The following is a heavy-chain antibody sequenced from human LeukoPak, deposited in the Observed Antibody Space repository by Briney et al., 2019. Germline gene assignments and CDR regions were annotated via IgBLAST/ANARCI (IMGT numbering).Heavy chain of an antibody. CDR1: GFTFSNAW. Sequence: GGSLRLSCAASGFTFSNAWMSWVRQAPGKGLEWVGRIKSKIDGGTTDYAAPVKGRFTISRDDSKNTLYLQMNSLKTEDTAVYYCTTDLAVAGGLWGQGTLVTVSS. J-gene: IGHJ4*02. CDR3: TTDLAVAGGL. V-gene: IGHV3-15*01. CDR2: IKSKIDGGTT. D-gene: IGHD6-19*01.